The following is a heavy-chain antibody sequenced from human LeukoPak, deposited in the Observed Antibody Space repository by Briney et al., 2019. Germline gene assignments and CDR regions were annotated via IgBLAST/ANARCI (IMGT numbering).Heavy chain of an antibody. D-gene: IGHD6-13*01. J-gene: IGHJ4*02. CDR1: GYPFTGYY. V-gene: IGHV1-2*02. CDR2: INPNSGGT. Sequence: ASVKVSCKASGYPFTGYYMHWVRQAPGQGLEWMGWINPNSGGTNYAQKFQGRVTMTRDTSISTAYMELSRLRSDDTAVYYCARDIPLTYSSSWEGYFDYWGQGTLVTVSS. CDR3: ARDIPLTYSSSWEGYFDY.